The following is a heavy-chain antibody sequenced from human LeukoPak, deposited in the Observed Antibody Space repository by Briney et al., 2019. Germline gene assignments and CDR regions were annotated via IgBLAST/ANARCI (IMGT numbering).Heavy chain of an antibody. CDR2: ISYDGSNK. V-gene: IGHV3-30-3*02. J-gene: IGHJ4*02. CDR1: GFTFSSYA. D-gene: IGHD5-12*01. Sequence: PGRSLRLSCAASGFTFSSYAMHWVRQAPGKGLEWVAVISYDGSNKYYADSVKGRFTISRDNSKNTLYLQMNSLRAEDTAVYYCATRAYGGYEPYYFDYWGQGTLVTVSS. CDR3: ATRAYGGYEPYYFDY.